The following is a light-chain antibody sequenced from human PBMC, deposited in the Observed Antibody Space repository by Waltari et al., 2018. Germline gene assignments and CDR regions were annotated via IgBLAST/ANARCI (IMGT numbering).Light chain of an antibody. Sequence: DMQTPQYPSTPSASVGQRVTITCRARQSLLTWLAWYPQNQGKAPKLLIYKPSNLQTGVPSSFSGSGAGTEYTLTISNLQPDDFATYYCQQYSSHYTFGQATKLEIK. CDR1: QSLLTW. J-gene: IGKJ2*01. CDR3: QQYSSHYT. CDR2: KPS. V-gene: IGKV1-5*03.